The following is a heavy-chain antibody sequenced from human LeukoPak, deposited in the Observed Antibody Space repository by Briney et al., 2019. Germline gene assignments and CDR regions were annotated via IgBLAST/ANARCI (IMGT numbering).Heavy chain of an antibody. D-gene: IGHD3-3*01. CDR3: ARGHTIFVRVAPSRYYYGMDV. Sequence: GASVKVSCKASGYTFTSYGISWVRQAPGQGLEWMGWISAYNGNTNYAQKLQGRVTMTTDTSTSTAYMELRSLRSDDTAVYYRARGHTIFVRVAPSRYYYGMDVWGQGTTVTVSS. J-gene: IGHJ6*02. CDR1: GYTFTSYG. CDR2: ISAYNGNT. V-gene: IGHV1-18*01.